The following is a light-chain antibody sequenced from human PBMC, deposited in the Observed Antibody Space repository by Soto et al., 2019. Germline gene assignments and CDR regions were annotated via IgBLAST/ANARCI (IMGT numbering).Light chain of an antibody. CDR2: DAS. CDR1: QSVSRH. J-gene: IGKJ1*01. Sequence: ATVSLHPGALATPTCRASQSVSRHLAWYQQKPGQAPRLLIYDASNRATGIPARFSGSGSGTDFTLTISRLEPEDFAVYYCQQRTNWPWTFAQGTKVDI. V-gene: IGKV3-11*01. CDR3: QQRTNWPWT.